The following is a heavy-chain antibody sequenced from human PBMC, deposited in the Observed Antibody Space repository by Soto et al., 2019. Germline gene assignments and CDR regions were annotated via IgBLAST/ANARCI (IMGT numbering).Heavy chain of an antibody. Sequence: SETLSLTCTVAGGTISSYDWSWIRPPPGKGLEWIGYIYYSGSTNYNPSLKSRVTISVDTSKNQFSLKLSSVTAADTAVYYCARDNGSVNYYYYGMDVWGQGTTVTVSS. D-gene: IGHD3-10*01. J-gene: IGHJ6*02. V-gene: IGHV4-59*01. CDR1: GGTISSYD. CDR2: IYYSGST. CDR3: ARDNGSVNYYYYGMDV.